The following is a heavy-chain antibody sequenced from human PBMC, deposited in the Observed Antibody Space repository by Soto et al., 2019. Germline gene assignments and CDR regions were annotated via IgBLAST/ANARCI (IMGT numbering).Heavy chain of an antibody. CDR2: INAGNGNT. Sequence: QVPLVQSGAEVKKPGASVKVSCKASGYTFTSYAMHWVRQDPGQRLEWMGWINAGNGNTKYSQKFQGRVTITRDTSASTAYMELSSLRSEDTAVYYCARDDLKGGRGYCSGGSCPNFDYWGQGTLVTVSS. J-gene: IGHJ4*02. CDR1: GYTFTSYA. V-gene: IGHV1-3*01. CDR3: ARDDLKGGRGYCSGGSCPNFDY. D-gene: IGHD2-15*01.